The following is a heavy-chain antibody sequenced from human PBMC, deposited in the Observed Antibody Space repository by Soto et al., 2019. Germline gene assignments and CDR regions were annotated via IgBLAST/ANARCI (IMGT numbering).Heavy chain of an antibody. D-gene: IGHD1-7*01. CDR2: ISAYNGNT. J-gene: IGHJ4*02. CDR1: GYTFTSYG. V-gene: IGHV1-18*01. CDR3: AIDNAPNWNYVPVDY. Sequence: ASVKVSCKASGYTFTSYGISWVRQAPGQGLEWMGWISAYNGNTNYAQKLQGRVTRTTDTTTSKAYMELRSLRSDDTAVYYCAIDNAPNWNYVPVDYWGQGTLVTVSS.